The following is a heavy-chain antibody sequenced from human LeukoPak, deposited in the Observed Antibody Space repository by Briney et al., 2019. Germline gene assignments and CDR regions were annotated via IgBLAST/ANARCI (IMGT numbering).Heavy chain of an antibody. CDR1: GGSISSYY. D-gene: IGHD4-23*01. Sequence: PSETLSLTCTVSGGSISSYYWSWIRQPPGKGLDWIGYIYYSGSTNCNPSVKSRVAMSVDTSKKQFSLKLSSLTAADTAVCYCARGGTAVIAPYAFDIWGQGTMVTVSS. CDR3: ARGGTAVIAPYAFDI. J-gene: IGHJ3*02. CDR2: IYYSGST. V-gene: IGHV4-59*01.